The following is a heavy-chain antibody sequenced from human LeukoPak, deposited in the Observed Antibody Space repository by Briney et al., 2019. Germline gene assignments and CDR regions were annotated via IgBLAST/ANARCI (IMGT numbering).Heavy chain of an antibody. CDR2: LSSGGGAI. CDR3: ARVGNWNANSY. Sequence: EGSLRLSCAASGFTLSRYSINWVRQAPGKGLEWVAHLSSGGGAIYYADSVKGRFTIFGDAAKNSVYLQMNSLRDEDAAMYFCARVGNWNANSYWGQGTLVTVSS. J-gene: IGHJ4*02. V-gene: IGHV3-48*02. CDR1: GFTLSRYS. D-gene: IGHD1-1*01.